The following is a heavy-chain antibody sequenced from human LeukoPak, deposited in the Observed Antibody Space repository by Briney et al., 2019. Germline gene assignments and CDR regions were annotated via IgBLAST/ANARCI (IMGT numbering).Heavy chain of an antibody. V-gene: IGHV4-61*02. D-gene: IGHD5-12*01. CDR2: FSASGNG. CDR3: ARDGYSAHDGL. CDR1: GDSISSDDYY. Sequence: SETLSLTCTVSGDSISSDDYYWSWIRQPAGKGLEWIGRFSASGNGNYNPSLKSRLTISLDTSKNQFSLKLTSVTAADTAVYYCARDGYSAHDGLWGQGTLVTVSS. J-gene: IGHJ4*02.